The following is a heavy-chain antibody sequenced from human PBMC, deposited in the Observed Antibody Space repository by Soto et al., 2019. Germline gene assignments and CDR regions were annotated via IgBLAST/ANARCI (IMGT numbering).Heavy chain of an antibody. D-gene: IGHD2-2*01. CDR2: ISLYSDGT. V-gene: IGHV1-18*01. CDR1: GYTFSNYG. Sequence: ASVTVSCKTSGYTFSNYGITWVRQAPGQPLEWLGWISLYSDGTNYAQKFQGRVSMTTDTSTTTAYMELRSLRSDDTAVYYCARVVPGAEAWFGPWGKGTLVTVSA. CDR3: ARVVPGAEAWFGP. J-gene: IGHJ5*02.